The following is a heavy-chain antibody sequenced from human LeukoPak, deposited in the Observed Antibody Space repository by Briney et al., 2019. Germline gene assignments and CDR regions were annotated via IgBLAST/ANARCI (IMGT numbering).Heavy chain of an antibody. V-gene: IGHV1-69*01. CDR3: ARDRVGYCSSTSCYGDFDY. D-gene: IGHD2-2*01. CDR2: IIPIFGTA. Sequence: SVKVSCKASGGTLSSYAISWVRQAPGQGLEWVGGIIPIFGTANYAQKFQGRVTITADESTSTAYMELSSLRSEDTAVYYCARDRVGYCSSTSCYGDFDYWGQGTLVTVSS. CDR1: GGTLSSYA. J-gene: IGHJ4*02.